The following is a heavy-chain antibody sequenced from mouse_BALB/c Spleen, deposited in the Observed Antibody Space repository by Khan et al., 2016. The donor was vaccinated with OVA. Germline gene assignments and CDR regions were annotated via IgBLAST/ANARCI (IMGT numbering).Heavy chain of an antibody. Sequence: QVQLQQPGTEFVKPGASVKLSCRTSGYTFSSFWMHWVKQRPGQGLEWIGEIDPSDNYTNYDQNFKGKATLTVDKSSSTAYMQLSSLTSEDSAVYYCARAHYYGTNYPFAYWGQGTLVTVSA. CDR3: ARAHYYGTNYPFAY. D-gene: IGHD1-1*01. V-gene: IGHV1-69*02. J-gene: IGHJ3*01. CDR2: IDPSDNYT. CDR1: GYTFSSFW.